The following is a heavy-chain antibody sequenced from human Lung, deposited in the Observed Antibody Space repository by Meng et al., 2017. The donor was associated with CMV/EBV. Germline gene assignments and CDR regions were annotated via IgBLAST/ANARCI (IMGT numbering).Heavy chain of an antibody. D-gene: IGHD3-10*01. CDR2: ISGSGGST. CDR3: AKGIKKGSGSYYPYGMDV. J-gene: IGHJ6*02. Sequence: ESXKISXAASGFTFSSYAMSWVRQAPGKGLEWVSAISGSGGSTYYADSVKGRFTISRDNSKNTLYLQMNSLRAEDTAVYYCAKGIKKGSGSYYPYGMDVLGQGPTVTVSS. CDR1: GFTFSSYA. V-gene: IGHV3-23*01.